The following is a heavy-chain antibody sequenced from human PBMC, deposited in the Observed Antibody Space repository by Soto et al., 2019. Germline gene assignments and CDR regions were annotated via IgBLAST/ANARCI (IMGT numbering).Heavy chain of an antibody. J-gene: IGHJ4*02. CDR3: ARDAAFGTTYFDH. D-gene: IGHD3-10*01. V-gene: IGHV1-46*01. Sequence: QVQLVQSGAEVKKSGASVKVSCKASGYSFSSYYMHWVRQAPGQGLEWMGIISPSTGTTSYAQKFQGRVTVPRDTSTSTVYLELSSLISEDTAVYYCARDAAFGTTYFDHWGQGTLVTVSS. CDR1: GYSFSSYY. CDR2: ISPSTGTT.